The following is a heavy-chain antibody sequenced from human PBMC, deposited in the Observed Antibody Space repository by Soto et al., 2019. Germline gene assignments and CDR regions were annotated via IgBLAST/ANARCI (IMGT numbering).Heavy chain of an antibody. CDR3: AGPSATHDYGDYDGLSYYYGMDV. D-gene: IGHD4-17*01. CDR1: GYTFTSYA. V-gene: IGHV1-3*01. CDR2: INAGNGNT. J-gene: IGHJ6*02. Sequence: ASVKVSCKASGYTFTSYAMHWVRQAPGQRLEWMGWINAGNGNTKYSQKFQGRVTITRDTSASTAYMELSSLRSEDTAVYYCAGPSATHDYGDYDGLSYYYGMDVWGQGTTVTVSS.